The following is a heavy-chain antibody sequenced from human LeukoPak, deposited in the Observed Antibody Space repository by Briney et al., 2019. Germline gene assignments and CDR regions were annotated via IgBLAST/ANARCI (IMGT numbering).Heavy chain of an antibody. D-gene: IGHD3-22*01. CDR3: ARGAEVTMIEDY. CDR1: GYTFTAYY. Sequence: ASVKVSCKASGYTFTAYYIHWVRQAAGQGLEWMGWINPKSGGTKFPQKFQGRITLARDTSIRTAYMDLSWLRSDDTAVYYCARGAEVTMIEDYWGQGTLVSVSS. J-gene: IGHJ4*02. CDR2: INPKSGGT. V-gene: IGHV1-2*02.